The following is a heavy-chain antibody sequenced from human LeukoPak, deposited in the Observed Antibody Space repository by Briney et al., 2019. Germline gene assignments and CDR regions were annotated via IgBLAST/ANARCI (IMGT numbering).Heavy chain of an antibody. CDR1: GYTFTSYG. Sequence: ASVKVSCKASGYTFTSYGISWVRQAPGQGLEWMGWISAYNGNPNYAQKLQGRVTMTTDTSTSTAYMELRSLRSDDTAVYYCARDGLAYCGGDCYYAYNWFDPWGQGTLVTVSS. CDR2: ISAYNGNP. J-gene: IGHJ5*02. CDR3: ARDGLAYCGGDCYYAYNWFDP. V-gene: IGHV1-18*01. D-gene: IGHD2-21*02.